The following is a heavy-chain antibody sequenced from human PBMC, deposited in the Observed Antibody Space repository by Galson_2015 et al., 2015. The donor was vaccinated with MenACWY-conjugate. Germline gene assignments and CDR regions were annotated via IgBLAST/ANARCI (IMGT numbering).Heavy chain of an antibody. D-gene: IGHD2/OR15-2a*01. CDR1: GFTFNNYG. CDR3: AKRISPSRAPYYFDS. V-gene: IGHV3-23*01. Sequence: SLRLSCAASGFTFNNYGMSWFRHSPGKGLEWVSAINGDDDQPFYAEAVKGRFTVARDSARNTVYLQMKSLRPEDTAIYYCAKRISPSRAPYYFDSWGQGTLVTVSS. CDR2: INGDDDQP. J-gene: IGHJ4*02.